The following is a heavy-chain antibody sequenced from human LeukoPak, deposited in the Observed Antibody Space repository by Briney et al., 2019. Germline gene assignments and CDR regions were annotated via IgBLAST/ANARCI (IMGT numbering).Heavy chain of an antibody. V-gene: IGHV3-49*04. J-gene: IGHJ4*02. Sequence: GGSLRLSCKASGFTFGDHAMTWVRQAPGKGLEWVGFIRSKAYGGATEYAASVRGRFTISRDDSKSIAYLQMNSLKTEDTAVYYCTRGYYRYDYWGQGTLVTVSS. D-gene: IGHD2-21*01. CDR1: GFTFGDHA. CDR2: IRSKAYGGAT. CDR3: TRGYYRYDY.